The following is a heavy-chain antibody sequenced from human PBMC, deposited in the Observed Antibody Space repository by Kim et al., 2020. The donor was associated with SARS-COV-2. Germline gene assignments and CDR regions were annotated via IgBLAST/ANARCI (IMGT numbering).Heavy chain of an antibody. CDR2: ISGSGGST. CDR1: GFTFSSYA. V-gene: IGHV3-23*01. J-gene: IGHJ4*02. Sequence: GGSLRLSCAASGFTFSSYAMSWVRQAPGKGLEWVSAISGSGGSTYYADSVKGRFTISRDNSKNTLYLQMNSLRAEDTAVYYCANDPIITMIVGPRFHYWGQGTLVTVSS. D-gene: IGHD3-22*01. CDR3: ANDPIITMIVGPRFHY.